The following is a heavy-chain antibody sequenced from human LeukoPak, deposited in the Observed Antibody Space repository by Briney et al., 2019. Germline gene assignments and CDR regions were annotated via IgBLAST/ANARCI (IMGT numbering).Heavy chain of an antibody. CDR1: GGTFSSYA. D-gene: IGHD6-19*01. Sequence: SVKVSCKASGGTFSSYAISWVRQAPGQGLEWMGGIIPIFGTANYAQKFQGRVTITADESTSTAYMELSRLRSDDTAVYYCARGDSSGWYFGYWGQGTLVTVSS. CDR2: IIPIFGTA. V-gene: IGHV1-69*13. J-gene: IGHJ4*02. CDR3: ARGDSSGWYFGY.